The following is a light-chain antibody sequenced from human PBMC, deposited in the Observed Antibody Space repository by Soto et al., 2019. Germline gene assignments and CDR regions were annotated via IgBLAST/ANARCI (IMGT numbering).Light chain of an antibody. V-gene: IGKV1-5*01. CDR1: QSISSW. CDR2: DAS. CDR3: PPYNRMYT. Sequence: DIQMTQSPSTLSASVGDRVTITCRASQSISSWLAWYQQKPGKAPKLLIYDASSLESGVPSRFSGSGSGTEFTLTISSLQPDDFATYYCPPYNRMYTFGQGTKLEIK. J-gene: IGKJ2*01.